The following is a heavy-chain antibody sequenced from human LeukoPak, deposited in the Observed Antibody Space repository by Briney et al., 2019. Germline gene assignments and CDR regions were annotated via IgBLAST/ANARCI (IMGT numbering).Heavy chain of an antibody. Sequence: GESLRLSCAASGFTFTTYWLGWVRQPPGKGLEWVANIKQDGSEKYYVDSVKGRFTISRDNAKNSLYLQMNSLRAEDTAVYYCARFLLPWSLFDYWGQGTLVTVSS. D-gene: IGHD2-21*02. CDR2: IKQDGSEK. J-gene: IGHJ4*02. CDR1: GFTFTTYW. CDR3: ARFLLPWSLFDY. V-gene: IGHV3-7*01.